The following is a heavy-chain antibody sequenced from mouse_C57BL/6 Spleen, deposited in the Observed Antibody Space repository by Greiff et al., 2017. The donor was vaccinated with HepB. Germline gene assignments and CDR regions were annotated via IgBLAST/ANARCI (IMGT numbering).Heavy chain of an antibody. Sequence: VQLVESGAELARPGASVKLSCKASGYTFTSYGISWVKQRTGQGLEWIGEIYPRSGNTYYNEKFKGKATLTADKSSSTAYMELRSLTSEDSAVYFCARSLYDYDGGFAYWGQGTLVTVSA. CDR2: IYPRSGNT. V-gene: IGHV1-81*01. CDR1: GYTFTSYG. D-gene: IGHD2-4*01. J-gene: IGHJ3*01. CDR3: ARSLYDYDGGFAY.